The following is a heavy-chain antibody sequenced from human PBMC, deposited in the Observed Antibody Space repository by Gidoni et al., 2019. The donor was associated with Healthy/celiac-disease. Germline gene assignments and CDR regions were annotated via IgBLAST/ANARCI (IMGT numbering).Heavy chain of an antibody. CDR2: ITSNIGGT. D-gene: IGHD3-10*01. CDR3: ARERWYGAKDFDY. V-gene: IGHV1-2*04. J-gene: IGHJ4*02. Sequence: QVQLVQAGAEVKKPGASLKVSCKATGYTFTGYYMQWVRQALGPGLEWMGWITSNIGGTNYAQKFQGWVTMTRDTSISTAYMERSRLRSDDTSVYYCARERWYGAKDFDYWGQGTLVTVSS. CDR1: GYTFTGYY.